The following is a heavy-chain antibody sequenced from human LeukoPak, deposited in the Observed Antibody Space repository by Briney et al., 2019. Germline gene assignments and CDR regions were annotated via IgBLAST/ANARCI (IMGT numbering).Heavy chain of an antibody. CDR1: GFTFSSYW. D-gene: IGHD4-17*01. J-gene: IGHJ4*02. V-gene: IGHV3-74*01. CDR3: ARDGPDYADFDY. CDR2: ITSEGSST. Sequence: PGGSLRLSCAASGFTFSSYWMHWVRQVPGKGLVWVSRITSEGSSTSYTDSVKGRFTISRDNAKNTLYLQMNSLRAEDTAVYYCARDGPDYADFDYWGQGTLVTVSS.